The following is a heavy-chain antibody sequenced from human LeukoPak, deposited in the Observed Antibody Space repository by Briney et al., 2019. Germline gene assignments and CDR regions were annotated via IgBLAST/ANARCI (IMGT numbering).Heavy chain of an antibody. CDR2: ISSSGTTI. Sequence: GGSLRLSCATSAFSVTSNYMTWVRQAPGKGLEWVSYISSSGTTIYYADSVKGRFTISRDNAKNSLYLQMNSPRAEDTAVYYCARGAAVALDYWGQGTLVTVSS. CDR1: AFSVTSNY. CDR3: ARGAAVALDY. J-gene: IGHJ4*02. D-gene: IGHD6-19*01. V-gene: IGHV3-48*03.